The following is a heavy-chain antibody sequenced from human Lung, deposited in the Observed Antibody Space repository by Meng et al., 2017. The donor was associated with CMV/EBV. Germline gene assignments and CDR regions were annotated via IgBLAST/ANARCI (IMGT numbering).Heavy chain of an antibody. Sequence: GGSLRLSCAASGFTFSSYAMSWVRQAPGKGLEWVSAISGSGGSTYYADSVKGRFTISRDNSKNTLYLQMNSLRAEDTAVYYCAKGRSLGYYYYGMDVWGQGTTVTVSS. D-gene: IGHD3-16*02. CDR3: AKGRSLGYYYYGMDV. J-gene: IGHJ6*02. V-gene: IGHV3-23*01. CDR2: ISGSGGST. CDR1: GFTFSSYA.